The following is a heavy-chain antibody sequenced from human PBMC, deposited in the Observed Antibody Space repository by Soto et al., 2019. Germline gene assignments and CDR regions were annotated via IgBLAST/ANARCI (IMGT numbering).Heavy chain of an antibody. Sequence: GGSLRLSCAASGFTFSTSNMNWVRQAPGKGLEWVSYISSGSNIMYYAESVKGRFTISRDNAKNSLYLQMNSLRAEDTAVYYCARDGRDCSSTNCYDYWGQGTLVTVSS. CDR3: ARDGRDCSSTNCYDY. V-gene: IGHV3-48*01. CDR1: GFTFSTSN. D-gene: IGHD2-2*01. CDR2: ISSGSNIM. J-gene: IGHJ4*02.